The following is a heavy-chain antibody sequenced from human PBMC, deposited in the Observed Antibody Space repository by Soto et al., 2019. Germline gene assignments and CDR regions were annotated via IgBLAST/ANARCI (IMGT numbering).Heavy chain of an antibody. Sequence: GGSLRLSCAASGFTFSSYSMNWVRQAPGKGLEWVSSISSGSSYIHYADSVKGRFTISRDNAKNSLYLQMNSLRAEDTAVYYCASEDCSGGSCYGLDYWGQGTMVTVYS. D-gene: IGHD2-15*01. CDR2: ISSGSSYI. V-gene: IGHV3-21*01. J-gene: IGHJ4*02. CDR1: GFTFSSYS. CDR3: ASEDCSGGSCYGLDY.